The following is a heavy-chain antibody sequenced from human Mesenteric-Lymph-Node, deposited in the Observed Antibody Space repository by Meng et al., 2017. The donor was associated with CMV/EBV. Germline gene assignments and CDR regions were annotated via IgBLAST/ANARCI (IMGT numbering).Heavy chain of an antibody. V-gene: IGHV1-18*01. CDR1: GYTFTSYG. J-gene: IGHJ4*02. CDR2: ISAYNGNT. Sequence: ASVKVSCKASGYTFTSYGISWVRQAPGQGLEWMGWISAYNGNTNYAQKLQGRVTMTTDTSTSTAYMELRSLRSDDTALYYCAKDGGSFLDYYFDFWGQGTLVTVSS. D-gene: IGHD1-26*01. CDR3: AKDGGSFLDYYFDF.